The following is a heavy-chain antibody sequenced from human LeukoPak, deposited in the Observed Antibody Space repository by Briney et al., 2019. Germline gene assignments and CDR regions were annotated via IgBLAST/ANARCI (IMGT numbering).Heavy chain of an antibody. Sequence: GGSLRLSCAASGFTFSNYGMHWVRQAPGKGLEWVAIIWYDGSNKYYADSVKGRFTISRDNSKNTLYLQMNSLRAEDTAVYYCARDRDVYSSRWNRNSAYWGQGTLVTVSA. CDR3: ARDRDVYSSRWNRNSAY. CDR2: IWYDGSNK. D-gene: IGHD6-13*01. V-gene: IGHV3-33*01. CDR1: GFTFSNYG. J-gene: IGHJ4*02.